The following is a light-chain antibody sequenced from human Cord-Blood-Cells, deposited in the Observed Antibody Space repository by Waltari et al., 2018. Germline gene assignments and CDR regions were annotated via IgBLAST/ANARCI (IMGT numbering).Light chain of an antibody. Sequence: AIQLTQSPFSLSEFVGDRVSITCRVSQGISSALAWYQQKPGKAPKLLFYDASRLESGVPSRFSGRGSGTDFTLTISRLQPEDFAPYYCQQFNKYPPTFGGGTKVEIK. V-gene: IGKV1D-13*01. CDR3: QQFNKYPPT. CDR2: DAS. J-gene: IGKJ4*01. CDR1: QGISSA.